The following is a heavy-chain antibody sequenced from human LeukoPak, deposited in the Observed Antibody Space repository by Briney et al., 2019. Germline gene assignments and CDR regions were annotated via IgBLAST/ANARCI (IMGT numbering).Heavy chain of an antibody. CDR3: ASLLGFDP. D-gene: IGHD2/OR15-2a*01. CDR1: GFTFSSYS. J-gene: IGHJ5*02. Sequence: GGSLRLSCVASGFTFSSYSMNWVRQAPGKGLEWVSSISSSSSYIYYADSVKGRFTISRDNAKNSLYLQMNSLRAEDTAVCYCASLLGFDPWGQGTLVTVSS. V-gene: IGHV3-21*01. CDR2: ISSSSSYI.